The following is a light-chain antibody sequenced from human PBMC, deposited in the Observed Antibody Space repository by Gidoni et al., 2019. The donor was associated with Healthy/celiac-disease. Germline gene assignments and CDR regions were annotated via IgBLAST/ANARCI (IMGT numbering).Light chain of an antibody. CDR2: KAS. CDR3: QQYNLMSS. J-gene: IGKJ2*03. Sequence: DIQLTQSPSTLSASVGDRVTITCRASQSISSWLAWYQQKPGKAPKLLIYKASSLESGVPSRFSGSGSGTEFTLTISSLQPDDFATYYCQQYNLMSSFGHGTKLEIK. CDR1: QSISSW. V-gene: IGKV1-5*03.